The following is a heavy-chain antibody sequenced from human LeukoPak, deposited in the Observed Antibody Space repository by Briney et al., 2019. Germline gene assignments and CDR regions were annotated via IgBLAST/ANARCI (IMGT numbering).Heavy chain of an antibody. J-gene: IGHJ4*02. Sequence: SETLSLTCTVSGGSISSYYWSWIRQPPGKGLEWIGYIYYSGSTNYNPSLKGRVTISVDTSKNQFSLKLSSVTAADTAVYYCARAPPESGWEPFFDYWGQGTLVTVSS. CDR2: IYYSGST. CDR1: GGSISSYY. CDR3: ARAPPESGWEPFFDY. V-gene: IGHV4-59*01. D-gene: IGHD1-26*01.